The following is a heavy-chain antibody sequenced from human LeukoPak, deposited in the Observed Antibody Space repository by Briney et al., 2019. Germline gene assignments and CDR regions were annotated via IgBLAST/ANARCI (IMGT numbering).Heavy chain of an antibody. Sequence: PGGSLRLSCAASGFTFSDYYMSWIRQAPGKGLEWVSYISSSGSTIYYADSVKGRFTISRDNAKNSLYLQMNSLRAEDTAVYYCARNGIAVAGTGRSYYYYYYMDVWGKGTTVTVSS. J-gene: IGHJ6*03. CDR1: GFTFSDYY. CDR2: ISSSGSTI. D-gene: IGHD6-19*01. V-gene: IGHV3-11*01. CDR3: ARNGIAVAGTGRSYYYYYYMDV.